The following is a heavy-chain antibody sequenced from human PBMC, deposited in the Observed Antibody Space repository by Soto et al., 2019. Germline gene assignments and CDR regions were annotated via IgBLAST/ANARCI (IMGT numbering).Heavy chain of an antibody. Sequence: EVQLVEPGGGLVQPGGSLRLSCAASGFTLSRYWMQWVRQAPGKGLEWVSRIDGDESATNYADSVKGRFTISRDNAKNTLHLQMNSLRAEDTAVYYCVRDSHGDYWGQGTLVTVSS. CDR3: VRDSHGDY. CDR2: IDGDESAT. CDR1: GFTLSRYW. J-gene: IGHJ4*02. V-gene: IGHV3-74*01.